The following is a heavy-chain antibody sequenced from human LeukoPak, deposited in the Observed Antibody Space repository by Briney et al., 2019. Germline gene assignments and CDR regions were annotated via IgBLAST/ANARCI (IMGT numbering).Heavy chain of an antibody. V-gene: IGHV4-30-4*08. CDR1: GGSISSGDYY. D-gene: IGHD3-22*01. Sequence: SETLSLTCTVSGGSISSGDYYWSWIRQPPGTGLEWIGYIYYSGSTYYNPSLKSRVTISVDTSKNQFSLKLSSVTAADTAVYYCARKYYYDSSGFDLWGRGTLVTVSS. CDR2: IYYSGST. J-gene: IGHJ2*01. CDR3: ARKYYYDSSGFDL.